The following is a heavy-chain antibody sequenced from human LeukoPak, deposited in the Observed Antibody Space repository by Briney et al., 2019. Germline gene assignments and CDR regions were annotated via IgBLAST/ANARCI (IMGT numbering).Heavy chain of an antibody. V-gene: IGHV4-38-2*01. D-gene: IGHD5-24*01. CDR3: ARAVGRWQHSRGLAFSYFDF. CDR2: IYRSGTT. J-gene: IGHJ4*02. Sequence: SETLSLTCAVSGYSLGSDYYWGWIWQPPEKGLEWIGKIYRSGTTSYNPSLKSRVTTSVDTSKNQFSLKLGSVTAADTAVYYCARAVGRWQHSRGLAFSYFDFWGQGTLVTVSS. CDR1: GYSLGSDYY.